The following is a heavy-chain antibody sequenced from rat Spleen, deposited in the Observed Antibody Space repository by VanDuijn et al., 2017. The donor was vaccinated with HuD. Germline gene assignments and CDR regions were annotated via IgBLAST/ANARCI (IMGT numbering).Heavy chain of an antibody. CDR3: TRATTMMVPRLAY. D-gene: IGHD1-12*02. CDR1: GFTFSSFP. J-gene: IGHJ3*01. V-gene: IGHV5-46*01. CDR2: TSTSGGST. Sequence: EVQLVESGGGLVQPGRSMKLSCAASGFTFSSFPMAWVRQAPTKGLEWVATTSTSGGSTYYRDSVKGRFTISSDNAKSTRYLQMNSLGAEDTATYYCTRATTMMVPRLAYWGQGTLVTVSS.